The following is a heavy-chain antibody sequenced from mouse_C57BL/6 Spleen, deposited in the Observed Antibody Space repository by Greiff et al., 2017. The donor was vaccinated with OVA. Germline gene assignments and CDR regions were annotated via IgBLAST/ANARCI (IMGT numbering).Heavy chain of an antibody. CDR1: GYAFSSSW. D-gene: IGHD5-5*01. V-gene: IGHV1-82*01. CDR3: AREGLPTLDY. CDR2: IYPGDGDT. Sequence: QVQLKESGPELVKPGASVKISCKASGYAFSSSWMNWVKQRPGKGLEWIGRIYPGDGDTNYNGKFKGKATLTADKSSSTAYMQLSSLTSEDSAVYFCAREGLPTLDYWGQGTTLTVSS. J-gene: IGHJ2*01.